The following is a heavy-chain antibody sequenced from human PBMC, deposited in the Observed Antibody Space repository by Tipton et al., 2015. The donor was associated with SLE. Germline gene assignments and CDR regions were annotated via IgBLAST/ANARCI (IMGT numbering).Heavy chain of an antibody. V-gene: IGHV3-7*01. J-gene: IGHJ4*02. CDR2: IKQDGSEK. Sequence: SLRLSCAASGFTFSSYWMSWVRQAPGKGLEWVANIKQDGSEKYYVDSVKGRFTIPRDNAKNSLYLQMNSLRAEDTAVYYCARAPLIAAAVDYWGQGTLVTVSS. D-gene: IGHD6-13*01. CDR1: GFTFSSYW. CDR3: ARAPLIAAAVDY.